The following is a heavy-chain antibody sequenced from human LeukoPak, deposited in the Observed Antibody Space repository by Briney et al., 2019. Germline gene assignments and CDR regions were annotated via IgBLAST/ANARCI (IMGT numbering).Heavy chain of an antibody. J-gene: IGHJ4*02. V-gene: IGHV3-7*04. CDR2: IKEDGSAK. CDR1: GFTFSKSW. D-gene: IGHD3-3*01. Sequence: GGSLRLSCAASGFTFSKSWMSWLRQTPEKGLEWVANIKEDGSAKYYVDSVKGRFTISRDNAKDSLYLQMNSLRAEDTAVYYCAKDDEGYYWGQGILVTVSS. CDR3: AKDDEGYY.